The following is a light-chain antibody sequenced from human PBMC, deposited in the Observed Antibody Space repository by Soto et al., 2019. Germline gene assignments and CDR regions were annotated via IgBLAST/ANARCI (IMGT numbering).Light chain of an antibody. V-gene: IGKV3-15*01. CDR1: QSVTSN. Sequence: EKVLTQSPATLSVSPGERATLSCRASQSVTSNIAWYQQKPGQAPRLLIYGASTRATGIPARFSGSGSGTEFTLNISSLQSADSAVYYYQQYNDWRPLTFGGGTKVEIK. CDR2: GAS. J-gene: IGKJ4*01. CDR3: QQYNDWRPLT.